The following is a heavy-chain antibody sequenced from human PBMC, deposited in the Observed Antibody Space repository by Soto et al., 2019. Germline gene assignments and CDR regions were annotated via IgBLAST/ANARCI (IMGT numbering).Heavy chain of an antibody. CDR3: ARATRSGSPHFDH. D-gene: IGHD5-12*01. V-gene: IGHV1-46*01. J-gene: IGHJ4*02. Sequence: ASVKVSCKASGGTFSNYYMHWVRQAPGQGLEWMGIINPSGDSTSYAQEFQGRVTMTRETSTSTLYMELSSLRSEDTAVYYCARATRSGSPHFDHWGQGTLVTVSS. CDR2: INPSGDST. CDR1: GGTFSNYY.